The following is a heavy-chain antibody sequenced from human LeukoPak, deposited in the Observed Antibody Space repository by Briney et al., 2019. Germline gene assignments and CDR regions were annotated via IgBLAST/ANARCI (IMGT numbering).Heavy chain of an antibody. CDR2: IKQDGSER. CDR1: GFTLGSHW. J-gene: IGHJ4*02. CDR3: ARASGWLVDY. D-gene: IGHD6-19*01. Sequence: PGGSLRLSCTVSGFTLGSHWVTWFRQAPGEGLEWVANIKQDGSERNYVDPVKGRFSISRDNAKNSLYLQMNSLRAEDTAVYYCARASGWLVDYWGQRTLVTVSS. V-gene: IGHV3-7*03.